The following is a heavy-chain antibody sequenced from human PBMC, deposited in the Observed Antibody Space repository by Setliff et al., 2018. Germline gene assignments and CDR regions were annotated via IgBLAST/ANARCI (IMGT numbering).Heavy chain of an antibody. CDR1: GFTFDDYG. V-gene: IGHV3-21*01. J-gene: IGHJ4*02. CDR3: AGAGGYDFHHLDY. D-gene: IGHD5-12*01. CDR2: ISSANNYL. Sequence: PGGSLRLSCAASGFTFDDYGMSWVRQAPGKGLEWVAAISSANNYLVYADSVKGRFTISRDSAKNSLFLQMKSLRAEDTAVYYCAGAGGYDFHHLDYWGQGILVTVSS.